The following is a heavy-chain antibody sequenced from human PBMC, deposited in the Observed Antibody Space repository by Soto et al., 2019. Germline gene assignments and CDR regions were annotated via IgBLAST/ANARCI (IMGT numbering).Heavy chain of an antibody. CDR2: ISNTGINK. CDR1: GFTFRTYG. V-gene: IGHV3-30*18. D-gene: IGHD6-6*01. Sequence: QVQLVESGGGVVQPGRSLRLSCAASGFTFRTYGMHWVRQAPGKGLEWLAVISNTGINKYYADSVKGRFTISRDNSRDTLFLQMNSLRGEDTAIYYCAKVIRADSTSSNFYYYSGLDVWGQGTTVTGSS. CDR3: AKVIRADSTSSNFYYYSGLDV. J-gene: IGHJ6*02.